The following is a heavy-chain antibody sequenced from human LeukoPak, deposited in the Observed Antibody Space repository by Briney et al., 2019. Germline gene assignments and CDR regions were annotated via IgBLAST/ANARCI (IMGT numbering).Heavy chain of an antibody. CDR1: GFTFSSYE. J-gene: IGHJ6*02. Sequence: PGGSLRLSCAASGFTFSSYEMNWVRQAPGKGVEWVSYISSSGSTIYYADSVKGRFTISRDNAKNSLSLQMNSLRAEDTAVYYCARGYINGMDVWGQGTTVTVSS. CDR2: ISSSGSTI. V-gene: IGHV3-48*03. D-gene: IGHD1-1*01. CDR3: ARGYINGMDV.